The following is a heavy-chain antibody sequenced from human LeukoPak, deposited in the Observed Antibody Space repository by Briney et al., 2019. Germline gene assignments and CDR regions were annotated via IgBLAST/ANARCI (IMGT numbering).Heavy chain of an antibody. D-gene: IGHD4-11*01. CDR2: ISSSSSYI. Sequence: GSLRLSCAASGFTFSSYSMNWVRQAPGKGLEWVSSISSSSSYIYYADSVKGRFTISRDNAKNSLYLQMNSLRAEDTAVYYCARDRNTDYTHLDYWGQGTLVTVSS. CDR3: ARDRNTDYTHLDY. V-gene: IGHV3-21*01. J-gene: IGHJ4*02. CDR1: GFTFSSYS.